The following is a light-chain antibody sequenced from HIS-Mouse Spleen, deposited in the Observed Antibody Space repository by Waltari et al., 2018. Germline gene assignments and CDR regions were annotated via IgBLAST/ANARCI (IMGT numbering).Light chain of an antibody. CDR2: LRS. CDR1: QSLLHSNGYNY. J-gene: IGKJ2*01. CDR3: MQALQTPYT. Sequence: DIVMTQSPLSLPVTPGEPASIPCRSSQSLLHSNGYNYLDWYLQKPGQSPQLLIYLRSNRASGVPDRFSGSGSGTDFTLKISRVEAEDVGVYYCMQALQTPYTFGQGTKLEIK. V-gene: IGKV2-28*01.